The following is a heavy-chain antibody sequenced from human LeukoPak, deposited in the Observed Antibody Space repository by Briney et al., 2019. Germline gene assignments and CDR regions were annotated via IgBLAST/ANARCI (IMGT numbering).Heavy chain of an antibody. CDR1: GFTFSTYG. CDR3: VRGWGSNVYASAFDV. J-gene: IGHJ3*01. V-gene: IGHV3-33*01. D-gene: IGHD3-16*01. CDR2: IWHDGSHK. Sequence: GGSLRLSCAASGFTFSTYGMHWVRQAPGKGLEWVTVIWHDGSHKDYADSVKGRFTISRDNSKNTLYLQMNDLRAEDTAVYFCVRGWGSNVYASAFDVWGQGTKVTVSS.